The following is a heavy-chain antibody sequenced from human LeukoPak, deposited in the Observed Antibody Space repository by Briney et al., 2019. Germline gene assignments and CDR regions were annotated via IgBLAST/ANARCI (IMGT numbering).Heavy chain of an antibody. D-gene: IGHD3-9*01. CDR3: ARNDILTGSDY. CDR1: GFTFSSYS. Sequence: GGSLRLSCAASGFTFSSYSMNWVRQAPGKGLEWVSSISSSSSYIYYADSVKGRFTISRDNAKNSLYLQMNSLRAEGTAVYYCARNDILTGSDYWGQGTLVTVSS. CDR2: ISSSSSYI. J-gene: IGHJ4*02. V-gene: IGHV3-21*01.